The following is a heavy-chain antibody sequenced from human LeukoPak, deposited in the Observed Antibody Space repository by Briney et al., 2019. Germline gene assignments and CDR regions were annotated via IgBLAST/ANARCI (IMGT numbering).Heavy chain of an antibody. CDR2: INPNSGGT. CDR3: ARLDSPSGSDFDY. Sequence: ASVKVSCKASGYTFTGYYMHWVRQAPGQGLEWMGWINPNSGGTNYAQKFQGRVTMTRDTSTSTVYMELSSLRSEDTAVYYCARLDSPSGSDFDYWGQGTLVTVSS. V-gene: IGHV1-2*02. D-gene: IGHD1-26*01. CDR1: GYTFTGYY. J-gene: IGHJ4*02.